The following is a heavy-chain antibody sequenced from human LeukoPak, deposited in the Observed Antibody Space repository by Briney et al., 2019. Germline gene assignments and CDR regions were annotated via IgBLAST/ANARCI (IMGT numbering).Heavy chain of an antibody. CDR1: GYSISSGYY. Sequence: SETLSLTCTVSGYSISSGYYWGWIRQPPGKGLEWIGSIYHSGSPYYNPSLKSRVTISVDTSKNQFSLKLSSVTAADTAVYDCARDSSSFDYWGQGTLVTVSS. CDR3: ARDSSSFDY. D-gene: IGHD6-6*01. V-gene: IGHV4-38-2*02. CDR2: IYHSGSP. J-gene: IGHJ4*02.